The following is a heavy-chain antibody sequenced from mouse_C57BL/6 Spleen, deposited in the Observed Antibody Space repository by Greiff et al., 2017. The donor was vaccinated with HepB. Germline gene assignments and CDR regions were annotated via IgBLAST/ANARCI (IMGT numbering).Heavy chain of an antibody. Sequence: QVQLQQSGAELVMPGASVKLSCKASGYTFTCYWMHWVKQRPGQGLEWIGEIDPSDSYTNYNQKFKGKSTLTVDKSSSTAYMQLSSLTSEDSAVYYCARGRVTDFDYWGQGTTLTVSS. D-gene: IGHD2-2*01. CDR2: IDPSDSYT. CDR3: ARGRVTDFDY. J-gene: IGHJ2*01. V-gene: IGHV1-69*01. CDR1: GYTFTCYW.